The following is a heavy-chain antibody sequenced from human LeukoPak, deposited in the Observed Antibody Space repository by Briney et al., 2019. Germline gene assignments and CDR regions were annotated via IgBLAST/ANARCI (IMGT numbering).Heavy chain of an antibody. CDR3: ARDPGSGYEEHFDY. D-gene: IGHD5-12*01. CDR1: GFTFSSYW. V-gene: IGHV3-11*01. Sequence: KTGGSLRLSCAASGFTFSSYWMSWIRQAPGKGLEWVSYISSSGSTMYYTDSVKGRFTISRDNAKDSLYLQMNSLRAEDTAVYYCARDPGSGYEEHFDYWGQGTLVTVSS. CDR2: ISSSGSTM. J-gene: IGHJ4*02.